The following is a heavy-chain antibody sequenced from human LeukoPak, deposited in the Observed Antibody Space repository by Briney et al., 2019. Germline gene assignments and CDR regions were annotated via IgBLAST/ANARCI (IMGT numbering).Heavy chain of an antibody. J-gene: IGHJ4*02. D-gene: IGHD3-10*01. CDR2: IYDSGTT. Sequence: SETLSLTCTVSGYSISSGYYWGWIRQPPGKGLEWIGSIYDSGTTYYNPSLKSRVTISVDTSKNQFSLRLNSVAAADTALYYCARVNDGSGSYWDYWGQGTLVTVSS. V-gene: IGHV4-38-2*02. CDR3: ARVNDGSGSYWDY. CDR1: GYSISSGYY.